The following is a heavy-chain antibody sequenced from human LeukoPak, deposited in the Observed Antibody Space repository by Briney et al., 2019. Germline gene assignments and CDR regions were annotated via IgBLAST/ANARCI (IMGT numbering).Heavy chain of an antibody. V-gene: IGHV4-61*02. J-gene: IGHJ4*02. Sequence: SETLSLTCTVSGDSISSGSYYWSWFRQPAGKGLEWIGRISSSGSTNYNPSLKSRVTISVDTSKNQLFLKLSSVTATDTAVYYCAREAPRPDYWGQGTLVTVSS. CDR1: GDSISSGSYY. CDR2: ISSSGST. CDR3: AREAPRPDY.